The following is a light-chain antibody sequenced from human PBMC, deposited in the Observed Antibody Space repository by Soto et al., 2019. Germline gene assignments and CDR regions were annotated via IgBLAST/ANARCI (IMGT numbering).Light chain of an antibody. V-gene: IGKV1-5*03. CDR2: KAS. J-gene: IGKJ2*01. CDR3: QQYNSPVYT. CDR1: QSISSW. Sequence: DIQMTQSPSTLSASVGDRVTITCRASQSISSWLAWYQPKPGKAPKLLIYKASSLESGVPSRFSGSGSGTEFTLTISSLQPDDFATYYCQQYNSPVYTFGQGTKLEIK.